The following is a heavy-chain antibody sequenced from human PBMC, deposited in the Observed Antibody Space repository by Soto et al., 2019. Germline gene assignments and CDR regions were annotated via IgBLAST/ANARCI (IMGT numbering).Heavy chain of an antibody. Sequence: SGPTLVNPTQTLTLTCTFSGFSLSTNGVGVGWIRQPPGKALEWLALIYWDDDKRYSPSLKSRLTITKDTSKNQVALTMTNMDPVDTATYYCAHRRARNNIAAFDYWGQGTLVTVSS. CDR3: AHRRARNNIAAFDY. CDR1: GFSLSTNGVG. CDR2: IYWDDDK. J-gene: IGHJ4*02. V-gene: IGHV2-5*02. D-gene: IGHD6-25*01.